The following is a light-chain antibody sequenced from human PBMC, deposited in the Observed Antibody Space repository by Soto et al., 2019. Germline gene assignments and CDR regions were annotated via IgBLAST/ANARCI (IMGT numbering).Light chain of an antibody. CDR3: MQGTDWPYT. Sequence: DVVMTQSPLSLPVTLGQPASISCRSSQGLLHSDGATFLAWFQQRPGQSPRRLIYQVSNRDSGVPDRFSGSGSGTDFTLKISRVEAEDVGVCYCMQGTDWPYTFGQGTKLEI. CDR1: QGLLHSDGATF. CDR2: QVS. J-gene: IGKJ2*01. V-gene: IGKV2-30*02.